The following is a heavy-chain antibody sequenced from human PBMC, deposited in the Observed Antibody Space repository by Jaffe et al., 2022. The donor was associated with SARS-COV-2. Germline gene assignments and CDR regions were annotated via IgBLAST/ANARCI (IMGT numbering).Heavy chain of an antibody. V-gene: IGHV3-23*01. CDR3: AKGPHITMIVVAPFDY. CDR2: ISGSGGST. Sequence: EVQLLESGGGLVQPGGSLRLSCAASGFTFSSYAMSWVRQAPGKGLEWVSAISGSGGSTYYADSVKGRFTISRDNSKNTLYLQMNSLRAEDTAVYYCAKGPHITMIVVAPFDYWGQGTLVTVSS. D-gene: IGHD3-22*01. CDR1: GFTFSSYA. J-gene: IGHJ4*02.